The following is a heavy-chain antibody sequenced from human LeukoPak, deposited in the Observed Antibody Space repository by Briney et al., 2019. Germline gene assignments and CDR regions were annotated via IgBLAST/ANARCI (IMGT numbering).Heavy chain of an antibody. CDR2: ISYDGTKQ. J-gene: IGHJ4*02. Sequence: GGSLRLSCEGSGFTFSINAMHWVRQAPGKGLEWLAVISYDGTKQYFADSVKGRSTISRDNVKNTLSLQMSSLRAEDTAVYYCAKSATVGIKAPFDCWGQGALVTVSS. V-gene: IGHV3-30-3*02. CDR3: AKSATVGIKAPFDC. D-gene: IGHD1-26*01. CDR1: GFTFSINA.